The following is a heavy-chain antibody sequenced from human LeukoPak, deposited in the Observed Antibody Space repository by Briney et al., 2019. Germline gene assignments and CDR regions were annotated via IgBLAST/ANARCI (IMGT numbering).Heavy chain of an antibody. CDR1: GYTFSSYD. V-gene: IGHV1-8*01. CDR2: INPNSGNT. J-gene: IGHJ6*02. D-gene: IGHD3-10*01. Sequence: GASVKVSCKASGYTFSSYDINWVRQATGQGLEWMGWINPNSGNTGYAQKFQGRVTMTRNTSISIAYMELSSLRSEDTAVYYRARIQYYYGSGYYYGMDVWGQGSTVTVSS. CDR3: ARIQYYYGSGYYYGMDV.